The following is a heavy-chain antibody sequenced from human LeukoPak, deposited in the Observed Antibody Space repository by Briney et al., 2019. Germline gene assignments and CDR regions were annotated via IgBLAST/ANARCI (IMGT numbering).Heavy chain of an antibody. CDR1: GFTFSSYS. CDR3: ARETGQYSSGWYAGAFDI. CDR2: IRYDGRNK. V-gene: IGHV3-30*02. D-gene: IGHD6-19*01. Sequence: GSLRLSCAASGFTFSSYSMNWIRQAPGKGLEWVAFIRYDGRNKYYADSVKGRFTISRDNSKNTLYLQMNSLRAEDTAVYYCARETGQYSSGWYAGAFDIWGQGTMVTVSS. J-gene: IGHJ3*02.